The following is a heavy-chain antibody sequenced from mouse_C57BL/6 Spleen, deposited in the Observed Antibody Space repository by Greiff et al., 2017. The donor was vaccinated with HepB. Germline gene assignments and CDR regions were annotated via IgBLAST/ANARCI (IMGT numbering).Heavy chain of an antibody. J-gene: IGHJ3*01. D-gene: IGHD3-2*02. V-gene: IGHV3-6*01. Sequence: DVQLQESGPGLVKPSQSLSLTCSVTGYSITSGYYWNWIRQFPGNKLELMGYISYDGSNNYNPSLKNQISITRDTSKNQFFLKLKSVTTADTATYCCARDDSSGYSFAYWGQGTLVTVSA. CDR3: ARDDSSGYSFAY. CDR2: ISYDGSN. CDR1: GYSITSGYY.